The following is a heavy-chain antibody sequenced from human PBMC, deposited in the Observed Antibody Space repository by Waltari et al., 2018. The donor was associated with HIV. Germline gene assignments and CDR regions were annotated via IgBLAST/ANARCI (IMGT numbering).Heavy chain of an antibody. D-gene: IGHD1-26*01. Sequence: QVQLQESGPGLVMPSQNLSLTCTVSGGSIRSGDYYWSWIRQPPGKGLEWIGYMYYSGSTYSNPSLKSRVTISVDTSKNQFSLKLSSVTAADTAVYYCARVKIVGNWFDPWGQGTLVTVSS. CDR1: GGSIRSGDYY. J-gene: IGHJ5*02. CDR3: ARVKIVGNWFDP. V-gene: IGHV4-30-4*01. CDR2: MYYSGST.